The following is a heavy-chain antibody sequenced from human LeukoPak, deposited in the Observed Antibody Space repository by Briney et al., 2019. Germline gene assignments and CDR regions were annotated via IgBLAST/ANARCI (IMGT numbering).Heavy chain of an antibody. CDR2: ISSDGGST. V-gene: IGHV3-64*01. D-gene: IGHD2-15*01. J-gene: IGHJ4*02. CDR1: GFTFSSYT. CDR3: ARDRCSGGSCYWRVFDN. Sequence: HSGGSLRLSCVASGFTFSSYTMHWVRQAPGKGLEYVSAISSDGGSTYYANSVQGRFTISRDNSKNTLYLQLGCLRAEDMAVYYCARDRCSGGSCYWRVFDNWGQGTLVTVSS.